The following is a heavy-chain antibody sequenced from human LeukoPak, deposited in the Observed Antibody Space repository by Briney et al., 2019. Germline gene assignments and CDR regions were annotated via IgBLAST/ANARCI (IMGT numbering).Heavy chain of an antibody. Sequence: PGGSLRLSCAASGFTFSSYSMNWVRQAPGKGLEWVSSISSSSSYIYYADSVKGRFTISRDNAKNSLYLQMNSLRAEDTAGYYCARDRYSGYDIHYYYYGMDVWGQGTTVTVSS. V-gene: IGHV3-21*01. CDR3: ARDRYSGYDIHYYYYGMDV. J-gene: IGHJ6*02. CDR2: ISSSSSYI. D-gene: IGHD5-12*01. CDR1: GFTFSSYS.